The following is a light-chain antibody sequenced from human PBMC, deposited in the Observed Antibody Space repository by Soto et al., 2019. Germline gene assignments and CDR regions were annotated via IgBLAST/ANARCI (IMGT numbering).Light chain of an antibody. CDR3: QQYGSTPLT. V-gene: IGKV3-20*01. CDR2: GSS. J-gene: IGKJ4*01. CDR1: QSVNSNY. Sequence: EIVLTQSPGTLSLSPGERATLSCRASQSVNSNYLAWYQQKPGQAPRLLIYGSSSRATGIPDRFSGSGSGSWTDFTLTISRLEPEDFAVYYCQQYGSTPLTFGGGTKVESK.